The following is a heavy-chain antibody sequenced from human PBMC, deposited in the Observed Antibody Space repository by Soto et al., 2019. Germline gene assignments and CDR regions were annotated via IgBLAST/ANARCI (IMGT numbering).Heavy chain of an antibody. CDR1: GGSISTYNY. J-gene: IGHJ5*02. CDR2: INHSGST. Sequence: PSETLSLTCTVSGGSISTYNYWGWIRQPPGKGLEWIANINHSGSTNYNPSLKSRVTISVDTSKNQFSLKLSSVTAADTAVYYCARGALRGRYQLLSYSLHPWGQGTLVTVSS. CDR3: ARGALRGRYQLLSYSLHP. D-gene: IGHD2-2*01. V-gene: IGHV4-39*07.